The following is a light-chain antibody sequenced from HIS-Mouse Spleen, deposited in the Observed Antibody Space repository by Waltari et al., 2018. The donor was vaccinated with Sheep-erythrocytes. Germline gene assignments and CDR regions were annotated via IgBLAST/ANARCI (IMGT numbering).Light chain of an antibody. CDR3: GTWDSSLSAGV. CDR2: HNN. J-gene: IGLJ2*01. CDR1: SSNIGTTY. Sequence: HSVLTQPPPVSAAPGQKVPISCSRSSSNIGTTYVSWYQQLPGTAPKLLIYHNNKRPSGIPDRFSGSKSGTSATLGITGLQTGDEADYYCGTWDSSLSAGVFGGGTKLTVL. V-gene: IGLV1-51*01.